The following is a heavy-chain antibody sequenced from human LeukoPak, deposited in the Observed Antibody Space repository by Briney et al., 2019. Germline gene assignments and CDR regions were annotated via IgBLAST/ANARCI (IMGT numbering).Heavy chain of an antibody. CDR3: ARLHYDFWSGHYYYYMDV. J-gene: IGHJ6*03. D-gene: IGHD3-3*01. Sequence: SETLSLTCTVSGGSISSYYWSWIWQPAGKGLEWIGRIYTSGSTNYNPSLKSRVTISVDTSKNQFSLKLSSVTAADTAVYYCARLHYDFWSGHYYYYMDVWGKGTTVTVSS. CDR2: IYTSGST. CDR1: GGSISSYY. V-gene: IGHV4-4*07.